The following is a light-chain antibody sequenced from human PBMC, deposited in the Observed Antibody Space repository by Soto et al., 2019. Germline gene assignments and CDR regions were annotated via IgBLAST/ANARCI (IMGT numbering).Light chain of an antibody. CDR3: QQYNSYPWT. CDR2: KAS. CDR1: QSISSW. J-gene: IGKJ1*01. V-gene: IGKV1-5*03. Sequence: DIQMTQSPSTLSASVGDRVIMTCRASQSISSWLAWYQQKPGKAPKVLIYKASSLESGDPSRFSGSGSGTEFTLTTSSLQPDDFATYYCQQYNSYPWTFGQGTKVEIK.